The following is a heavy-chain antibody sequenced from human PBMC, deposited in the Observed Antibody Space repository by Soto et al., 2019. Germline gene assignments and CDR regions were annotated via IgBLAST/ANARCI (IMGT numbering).Heavy chain of an antibody. J-gene: IGHJ6*02. D-gene: IGHD2-15*01. CDR2: INHSGST. CDR1: GGSFSGYH. CDR3: ARGRGIFQPGGMDV. V-gene: IGHV4-34*01. Sequence: SETLSLTCAAYGGSFSGYHLSCFRQHQGKGLEWIGEINHSGSTNYNPSLKSRVTISVDTSKNQFSLKLSSVTAADTAVYYCARGRGIFQPGGMDVWGQGTTVT.